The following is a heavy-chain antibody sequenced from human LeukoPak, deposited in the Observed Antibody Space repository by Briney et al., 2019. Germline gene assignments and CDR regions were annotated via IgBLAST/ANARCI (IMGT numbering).Heavy chain of an antibody. D-gene: IGHD6-13*01. Sequence: SETLSLTCTDSGGSISSYYWSWIRQPPGKGLEWIGYISYSAITNYNPALKSRVTISIDTSKNQFSLKLSSVTAADTAVYYCARGVNWIDPWGQGTLVTVSS. V-gene: IGHV4-59*01. J-gene: IGHJ5*02. CDR1: GGSISSYY. CDR3: ARGVNWIDP. CDR2: ISYSAIT.